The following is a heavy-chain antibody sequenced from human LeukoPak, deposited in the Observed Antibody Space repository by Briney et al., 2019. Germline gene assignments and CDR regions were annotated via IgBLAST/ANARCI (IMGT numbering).Heavy chain of an antibody. CDR2: VYHTGST. CDR3: ASHYYASSGSLFDS. D-gene: IGHD3-22*01. J-gene: IGHJ4*02. CDR1: GYSISSGYY. V-gene: IGHV4-38-2*01. Sequence: SETLSLTCAVSGYSISSGYYWVWIRQPPGKGLEWIGSVYHTGSTYYHPSRKSRVTISLDTSKNQFSLRMTSVTAADTALYYCASHYYASSGSLFDSWGRGSLVTVSS.